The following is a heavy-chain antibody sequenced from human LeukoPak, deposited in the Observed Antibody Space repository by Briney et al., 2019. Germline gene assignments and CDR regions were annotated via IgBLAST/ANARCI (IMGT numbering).Heavy chain of an antibody. Sequence: GGSLRLSCAASGFTFSNYWMSWVRQAPGKGLEWVANIKKDGSEKKYVDSVKGRFTISRDNAENSLHLQMNSLRAEDTAVYYCAELGITMIGGVWGKGTTVTISS. CDR3: AELGITMIGGV. CDR1: GFTFSNYW. D-gene: IGHD3-10*02. J-gene: IGHJ6*04. CDR2: IKKDGSEK. V-gene: IGHV3-7*01.